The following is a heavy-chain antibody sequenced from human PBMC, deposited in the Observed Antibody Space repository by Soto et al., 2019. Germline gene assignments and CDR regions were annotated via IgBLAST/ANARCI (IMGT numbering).Heavy chain of an antibody. V-gene: IGHV1-18*01. J-gene: IGHJ6*03. CDR1: GYTFTSYG. D-gene: IGHD2-8*01. CDR3: ARDWGEYCTNGVCSYYYMDV. Sequence: ASVKVSCKASGYTFTSYGISWVRQAPGQGLEWMGWISAYNGNTNYAQKLQGRVTMTTDTSTSTAYMELRSLRSDDTAVYYCARDWGEYCTNGVCSYYYMDVWGKGTTVTVSS. CDR2: ISAYNGNT.